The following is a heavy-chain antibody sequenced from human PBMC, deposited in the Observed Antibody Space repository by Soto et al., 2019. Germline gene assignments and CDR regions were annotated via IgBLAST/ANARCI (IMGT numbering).Heavy chain of an antibody. Sequence: APGKGSCKGSGYPFSNLDITWGRQAHGQRLEWMAWINAANGNRKYSQKFQGRITVTRDTSASTAYMELSSLRSEDTAVYYCARSNSGSYDYWGQGTLVTVSS. J-gene: IGHJ4*02. CDR2: INAANGNR. D-gene: IGHD1-26*01. CDR3: ARSNSGSYDY. CDR1: GYPFSNLD. V-gene: IGHV1-3*01.